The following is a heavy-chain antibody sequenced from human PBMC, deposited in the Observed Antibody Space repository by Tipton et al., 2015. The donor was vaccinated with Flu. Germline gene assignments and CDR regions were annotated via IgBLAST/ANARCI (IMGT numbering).Heavy chain of an antibody. Sequence: SLRLSCAASGFTFSSYAMHWVRQAPGKGLEYVSAISSNGGSTYYANSVKGRFTISRDNSKNTLYLQMGSLRAEDMAVYYCARQYCSSTSCYTCFDYWGQGTLVTVSS. J-gene: IGHJ4*02. CDR3: ARQYCSSTSCYTCFDY. D-gene: IGHD2-2*02. CDR2: ISSNGGST. V-gene: IGHV3-64*01. CDR1: GFTFSSYA.